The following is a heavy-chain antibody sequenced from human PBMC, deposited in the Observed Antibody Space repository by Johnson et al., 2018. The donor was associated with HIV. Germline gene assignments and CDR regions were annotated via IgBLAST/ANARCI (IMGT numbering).Heavy chain of an antibody. D-gene: IGHD3-22*01. CDR3: AGQEGSGYYGGAFDI. J-gene: IGHJ3*02. CDR2: ISSSATTK. Sequence: QEQLVESGEGLVKPGESLRLSCAASGFTFSDYYMSWIRQAPGKGLEWVSYISSSATTKYYADSVKGRFTISRDSAKNSLYLQMNSLRAEDTAVYYCAGQEGSGYYGGAFDIWGQGTMVTVSS. CDR1: GFTFSDYY. V-gene: IGHV3-11*04.